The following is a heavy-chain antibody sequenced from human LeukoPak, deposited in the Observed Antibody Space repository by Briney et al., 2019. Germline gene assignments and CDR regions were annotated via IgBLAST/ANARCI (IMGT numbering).Heavy chain of an antibody. D-gene: IGHD4-11*01. J-gene: IGHJ5*02. CDR2: IKQDGSEK. CDR1: GFTFSSYW. V-gene: IGHV3-7*01. Sequence: PGGSLRLSCAASGFTFSSYWMSWVRQAPGKGLEWVANIKQDGSEKYYVDSVKGRFTISRDNAKNSLYLQMNSLRAEDTAVYYCVRGIASGIDYFDPWGQGTLVTVSS. CDR3: VRGIASGIDYFDP.